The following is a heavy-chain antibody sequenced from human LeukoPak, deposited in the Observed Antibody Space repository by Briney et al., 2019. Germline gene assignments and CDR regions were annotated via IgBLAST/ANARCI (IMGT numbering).Heavy chain of an antibody. D-gene: IGHD3-3*01. Sequence: ASVKVSCKASGYTFTDYYIHWVRQAPGQGLEWMGWINPNSGGTNYAQKFQGRVTMTRDTSISTAYMELSRLRSDDTAVYYCARDLGATIFGVVIIRDFDYWGQGTLVTVSS. CDR2: INPNSGGT. CDR3: ARDLGATIFGVVIIRDFDY. J-gene: IGHJ4*02. V-gene: IGHV1-2*02. CDR1: GYTFTDYY.